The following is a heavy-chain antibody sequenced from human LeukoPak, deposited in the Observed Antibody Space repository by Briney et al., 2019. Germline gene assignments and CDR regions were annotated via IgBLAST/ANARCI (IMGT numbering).Heavy chain of an antibody. CDR3: ARVERMEQQLGY. V-gene: IGHV1-46*01. Sequence: ASVKVSCKASGYTFTSYYMHWVRQAPGQGLEWMGIINPSGGSTSYAQKFQGRVTMTRDTSTSTVYMELSSLRAEDTAVYYCARVERMEQQLGYWGQGTLVTVSS. CDR1: GYTFTSYY. D-gene: IGHD6-13*01. J-gene: IGHJ4*02. CDR2: INPSGGST.